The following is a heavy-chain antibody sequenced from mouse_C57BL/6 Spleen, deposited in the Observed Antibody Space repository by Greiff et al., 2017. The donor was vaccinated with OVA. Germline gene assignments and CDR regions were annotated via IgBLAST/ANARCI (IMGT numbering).Heavy chain of an antibody. D-gene: IGHD1-1*01. Sequence: VKLVESGGGLVQSGRSLRLSCATSGFTFSDFYMEWVRQAPGKGLEWIAASRNKANDYTTEYSASVKGRFIVSRDTSQSILYLQMNALRAEDTAIYYCARDARDYYGFAYWGQGTLVTVSA. CDR2: SRNKANDYTT. CDR1: GFTFSDFY. J-gene: IGHJ3*01. V-gene: IGHV7-1*01. CDR3: ARDARDYYGFAY.